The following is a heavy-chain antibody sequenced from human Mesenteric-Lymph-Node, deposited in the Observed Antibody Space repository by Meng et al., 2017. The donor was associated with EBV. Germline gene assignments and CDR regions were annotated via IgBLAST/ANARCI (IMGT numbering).Heavy chain of an antibody. D-gene: IGHD3-22*01. V-gene: IGHV1-18*01. J-gene: IGHJ5*02. CDR1: GYSFSSYG. CDR3: ATDTGRVINNLFDP. CDR2: ISAYNGNI. Sequence: QGQLVQAGGEVKKPGASVKVSCKASGYSFSSYGISWVRQAPGQGLEWMGWISAYNGNINYAQKFQGRVTMTTDTSTSTDYMELRSLRSDDTAVYYCATDTGRVINNLFDPWGQGTLVTVSS.